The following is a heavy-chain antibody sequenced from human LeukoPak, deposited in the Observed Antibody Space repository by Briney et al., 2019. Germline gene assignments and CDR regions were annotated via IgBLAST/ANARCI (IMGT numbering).Heavy chain of an antibody. CDR2: ISYIGST. CDR1: GASISSYY. CDR3: ATDNSYGSGSYYT. D-gene: IGHD3-10*01. J-gene: IGHJ4*02. V-gene: IGHV4-59*01. Sequence: SETLSLTCTVSGASISSYYWSWIRQPPGKGLEWIGYISYIGSTNYNPSLKSRVTISVDTSKNQFSLKLSSVTAADTAVYYCATDNSYGSGSYYTWGQGTLVTVSS.